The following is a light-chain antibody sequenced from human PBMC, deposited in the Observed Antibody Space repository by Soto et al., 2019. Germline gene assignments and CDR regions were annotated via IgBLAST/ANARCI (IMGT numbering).Light chain of an antibody. Sequence: DIVMTQSQDSLAASLGERAAINCKSSQNILYFSNNKNYLAWYQQKPGQPPRLLIHWASTRASGVPERFSGSGSGTDFTLTITSLQAEDVAVYYCQQYYNSPRTFGQGTKVDIK. J-gene: IGKJ1*01. V-gene: IGKV4-1*01. CDR3: QQYYNSPRT. CDR1: QNILYFSNNKNY. CDR2: WAS.